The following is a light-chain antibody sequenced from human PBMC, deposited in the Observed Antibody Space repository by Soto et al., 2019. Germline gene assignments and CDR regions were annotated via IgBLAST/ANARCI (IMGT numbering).Light chain of an antibody. CDR3: CSYAGSYV. Sequence: QSALTQPRSVSGSPGQSVTISCSGASSNVGALKYVSWYQHHPGKAPEVIIYDVSKRPSGVPDRFSGSKSGTTASLTISGLQAEDEGDYHCCSYAGSYVFGSGTKVTVL. CDR1: SSNVGALKY. CDR2: DVS. V-gene: IGLV2-11*01. J-gene: IGLJ1*01.